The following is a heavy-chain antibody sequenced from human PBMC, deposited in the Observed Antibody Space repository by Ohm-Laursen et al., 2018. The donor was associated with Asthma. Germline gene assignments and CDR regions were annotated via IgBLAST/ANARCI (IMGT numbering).Heavy chain of an antibody. CDR3: ARIGTEWELPGREYSLHH. D-gene: IGHD1-26*01. J-gene: IGHJ1*01. Sequence: SLRLSCAATGYTFSRYSIHWVRQLPGKGLEWVASISTASTFIYYADSVRGRFTTSRNNAKNSVYLQMNSLRAEDTALYYCARIGTEWELPGREYSLHHWGEGTLVTVSS. CDR1: GYTFSRYS. CDR2: ISTASTFI. V-gene: IGHV3-21*01.